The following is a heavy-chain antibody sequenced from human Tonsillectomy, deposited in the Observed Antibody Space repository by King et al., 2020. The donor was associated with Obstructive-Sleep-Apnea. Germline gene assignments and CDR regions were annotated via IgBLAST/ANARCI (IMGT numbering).Heavy chain of an antibody. CDR1: GGSISSYY. Sequence: QLQESGPGLVKPSETLSLTCTVSGGSISSYYWSWIRQPPGKGLEWIGYIYNSETTKYNPSLKSRVTISVDTSMNQFSLKLSSVTAADTAVYYCARHSRPTGIAGYWGQGTLVTVSS. J-gene: IGHJ4*02. V-gene: IGHV4-59*08. CDR2: IYNSETT. D-gene: IGHD1-1*01. CDR3: ARHSRPTGIAGY.